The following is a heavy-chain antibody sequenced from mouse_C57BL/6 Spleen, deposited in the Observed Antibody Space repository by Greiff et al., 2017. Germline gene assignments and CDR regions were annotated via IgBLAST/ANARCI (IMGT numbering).Heavy chain of an antibody. CDR3: ARDGYSYYFDY. CDR2: IHPNSGST. J-gene: IGHJ2*01. V-gene: IGHV1-64*01. CDR1: GYTFTSYW. Sequence: QVQLKQPGAELVKPGASVKLSCKASGYTFTSYWMHWVKQRPGQGLEWIGMIHPNSGSTNYNEKFKSKATLTVDKSSSTAYMQLSSLTSEDSAVYYCARDGYSYYFDYWGQGTTLTVSS. D-gene: IGHD2-3*01.